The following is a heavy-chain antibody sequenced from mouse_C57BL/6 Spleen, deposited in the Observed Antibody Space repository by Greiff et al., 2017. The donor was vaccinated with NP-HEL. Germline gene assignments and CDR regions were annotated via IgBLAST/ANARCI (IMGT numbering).Heavy chain of an antibody. CDR2: INPSNGGT. J-gene: IGHJ3*01. V-gene: IGHV1-53*01. CDR3: ARSFYSNYGAWFAY. Sequence: QVQLQQPGTELVKPGASVKLSCKASGYTFTSYWMHWVKQRPGQGLEWIGNINPSNGGTKYNEKFKSKATLTVDKSSSTAYMQLSSLTSEDSAVYYCARSFYSNYGAWFAYWGQGTLVTVSA. D-gene: IGHD2-5*01. CDR1: GYTFTSYW.